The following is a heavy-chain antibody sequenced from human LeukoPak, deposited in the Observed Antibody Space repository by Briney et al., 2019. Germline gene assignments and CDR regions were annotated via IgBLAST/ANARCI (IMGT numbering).Heavy chain of an antibody. D-gene: IGHD3-10*01. J-gene: IGHJ6*04. V-gene: IGHV3-30*04. CDR1: GFTFSSYA. CDR3: AREMVRGVIIYYYYGMDV. CDR2: ISYDGSNK. Sequence: PGRSLRLSCAASGFTFSSYAMHWVRQAPGKGLEWVAVISYDGSNKYYADSVKGRFTISRDNSKNTLYLQMNSLRAEDTAVYYRAREMVRGVIIYYYYGMDVWGKGTTVTVSS.